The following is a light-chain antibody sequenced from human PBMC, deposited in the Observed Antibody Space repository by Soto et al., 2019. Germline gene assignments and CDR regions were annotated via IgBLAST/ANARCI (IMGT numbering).Light chain of an antibody. CDR1: QSFRSNY. Sequence: EMVLTQSPGTLSLSPGESATLSCRASQSFRSNYLVWYQQKPGQTPRLLIYGASSRASGIPDRFSGSGSGTDFTLTISRLESEDFAVYYCQHYDSSPWTFGQGTKVEIK. J-gene: IGKJ1*01. V-gene: IGKV3-20*01. CDR2: GAS. CDR3: QHYDSSPWT.